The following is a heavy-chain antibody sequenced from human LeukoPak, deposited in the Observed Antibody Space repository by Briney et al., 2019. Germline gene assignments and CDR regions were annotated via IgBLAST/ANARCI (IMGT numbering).Heavy chain of an antibody. J-gene: IGHJ3*01. Sequence: GGSLRLSCEASGFTFSSYSMTWVRQAPGKRLEGVSYIGSSGSPTHYADSVKGRLTISRDNAKNSLYLQMNSLTVEDTAVYYCAKDQVPYCTTDCYGAIDAWGQGTLVTVSS. CDR1: GFTFSSYS. D-gene: IGHD2-21*02. CDR2: IGSSGSPT. V-gene: IGHV3-48*01. CDR3: AKDQVPYCTTDCYGAIDA.